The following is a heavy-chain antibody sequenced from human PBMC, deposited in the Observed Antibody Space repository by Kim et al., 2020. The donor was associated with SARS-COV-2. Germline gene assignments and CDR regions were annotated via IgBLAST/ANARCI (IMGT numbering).Heavy chain of an antibody. V-gene: IGHV4-59*08. Sequence: PTLTSRVTISVDTTKNQFSLRLSSVTAADTALYYCARHGALRFLECLFDYWGQGTLVTVSS. D-gene: IGHD3-3*01. J-gene: IGHJ4*02. CDR3: ARHGALRFLECLFDY.